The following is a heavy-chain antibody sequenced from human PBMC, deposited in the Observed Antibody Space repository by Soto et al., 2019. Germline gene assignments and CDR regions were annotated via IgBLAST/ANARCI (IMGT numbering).Heavy chain of an antibody. CDR2: IVPILNGA. V-gene: IGHV1-69*02. J-gene: IGHJ6*02. D-gene: IGHD2-15*01. Sequence: QVQLVQSGAEVKTPGSSVKVSCKASGGTFNTYTISWVRQAPGQGLEWVGRIVPILNGANYAPKYEGRVTLSADTSTSTAYMELSSLIPDDTAVYYCAGGTPPPDVWGQGTTVIVSS. CDR1: GGTFNTYT. CDR3: AGGTPPPDV.